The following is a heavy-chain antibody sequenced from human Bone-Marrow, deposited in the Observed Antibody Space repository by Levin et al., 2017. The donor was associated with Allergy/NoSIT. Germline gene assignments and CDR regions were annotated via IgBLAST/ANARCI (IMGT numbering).Heavy chain of an antibody. CDR2: SYTSGNI. Sequence: SETLSLTCTVSGVSITSGSYYWSWIRQPAGKGLEWIGHSYTSGNITYNPSLKTRVTISLDTSKKHFSLKLRSVTAADTAVYYCARVLQYSYYYTDVWGKGTMVTVSS. CDR1: GVSITSGSYY. CDR3: ARVLQYSYYYTDV. J-gene: IGHJ6*03. V-gene: IGHV4-61*09.